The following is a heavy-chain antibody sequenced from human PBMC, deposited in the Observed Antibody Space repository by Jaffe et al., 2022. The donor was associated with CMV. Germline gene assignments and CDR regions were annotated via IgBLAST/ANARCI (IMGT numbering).Heavy chain of an antibody. CDR1: GFTFSSYA. CDR3: AKDKISVAGLYYYYYYMDV. J-gene: IGHJ6*03. D-gene: IGHD6-19*01. CDR2: ISGSGGST. V-gene: IGHV3-23*04. Sequence: EVQLVESGGGLVQPGGSLRLSCAASGFTFSSYAMSWVRQAPGKGLEWVSAISGSGGSTYYADSVKGRFTISRDNSKNTLYLQMNSLRAEDTAVYYCAKDKISVAGLYYYYYYMDVWGKGTTVTVSS.